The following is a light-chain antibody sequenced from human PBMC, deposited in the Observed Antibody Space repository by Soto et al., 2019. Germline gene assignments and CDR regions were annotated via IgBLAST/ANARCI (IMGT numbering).Light chain of an antibody. J-gene: IGKJ5*01. Sequence: DIQMTQSPSTLSASVGDRVTITCRASQSISSWLAWYQKKPGKAPKLLIYDASSLERGDPSRISGSRSGTEFTLTIISLQPDDFATYYCQQYNSYPITFGQGTRLEIK. V-gene: IGKV1-5*01. CDR2: DAS. CDR3: QQYNSYPIT. CDR1: QSISSW.